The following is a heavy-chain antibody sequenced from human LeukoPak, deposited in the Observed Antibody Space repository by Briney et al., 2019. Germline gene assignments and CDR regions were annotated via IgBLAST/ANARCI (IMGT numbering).Heavy chain of an antibody. CDR2: ISTSGGGT. D-gene: IGHD4-17*01. J-gene: IGHJ4*02. Sequence: GGSLRLSCAASGFTFSSYAMSWVRQAPGKGLEWVSTISTSGGGTYYADSVKGRFTISRDNSKNTLYLQMNSLRAEDTAVYYCANTPTVTTPPEYWGQGTPVTVSS. V-gene: IGHV3-23*01. CDR3: ANTPTVTTPPEY. CDR1: GFTFSSYA.